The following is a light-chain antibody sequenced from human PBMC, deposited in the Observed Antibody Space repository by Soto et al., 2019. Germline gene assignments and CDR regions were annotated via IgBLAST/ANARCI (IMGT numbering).Light chain of an antibody. Sequence: DIQMTQSPSSLSASVGDRVTITCQASQDISNYLNWYQQKPGKAPKLLIYAASSLQSGVPSRFSGSGSGTDFTLTISSLQPEDFATYYCQQVNVYPSTFGGGTKVDIK. CDR1: QDISNY. V-gene: IGKV1-39*01. J-gene: IGKJ4*01. CDR2: AAS. CDR3: QQVNVYPST.